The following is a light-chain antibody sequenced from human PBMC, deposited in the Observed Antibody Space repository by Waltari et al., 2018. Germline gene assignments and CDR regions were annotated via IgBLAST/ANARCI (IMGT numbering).Light chain of an antibody. Sequence: DIQVTQSPSTLSASVGDRVTITCRASQSIDRWLAWYQQKPGKAPKILIFKTSSLESGVPSRFSGSGYGTEFTLTISSLQPDDFATYYCQQYKSYRTFGQGTKVEIK. CDR2: KTS. V-gene: IGKV1-5*03. CDR3: QQYKSYRT. J-gene: IGKJ1*01. CDR1: QSIDRW.